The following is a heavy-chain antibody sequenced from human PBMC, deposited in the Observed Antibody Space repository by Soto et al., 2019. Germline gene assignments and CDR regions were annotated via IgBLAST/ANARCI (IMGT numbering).Heavy chain of an antibody. CDR1: RFTFSSYW. CDR2: IKQDGSEK. V-gene: IGHV3-7*03. J-gene: IGHJ4*02. Sequence: GSPRLSCAASRFTFSSYWMSSVRQAPGKGLEWVANIKQDGSEKYYVDSVKGRFTISRDNAKNSLYLQMNSLRAEDTAVYYCARGARGYPTSYWGQGTLVTVSS. D-gene: IGHD3-22*01. CDR3: ARGARGYPTSY.